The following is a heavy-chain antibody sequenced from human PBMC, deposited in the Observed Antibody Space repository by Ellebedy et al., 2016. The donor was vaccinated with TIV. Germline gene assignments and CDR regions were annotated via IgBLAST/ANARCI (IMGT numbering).Heavy chain of an antibody. CDR3: VRGETKSHFDY. Sequence: SETLSLXCTVSGGSISSGNYYWSWIRQPPGRGLEWIGYVYSSGRTMYNPSLKSRITISLDTSRSQFSLRLSAVTTADSAVYFCVRGETKSHFDYWGQGTMVTVAS. CDR1: GGSISSGNYY. V-gene: IGHV4-61*01. J-gene: IGHJ4*02. CDR2: VYSSGRT. D-gene: IGHD5-24*01.